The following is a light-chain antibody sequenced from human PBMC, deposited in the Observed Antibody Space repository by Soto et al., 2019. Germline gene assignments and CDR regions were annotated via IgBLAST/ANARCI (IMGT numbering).Light chain of an antibody. Sequence: EIVLTQSPATLSLSPGERATLSCRASQSVSSYLAWYQQKPGQAPRLLIYDASDRATGIPVRFSGSGSGTDFTLTISSLEPEDFAVYYCQQRRNWPLYTFGQGTTLEIK. CDR2: DAS. CDR3: QQRRNWPLYT. J-gene: IGKJ2*01. CDR1: QSVSSY. V-gene: IGKV3-11*01.